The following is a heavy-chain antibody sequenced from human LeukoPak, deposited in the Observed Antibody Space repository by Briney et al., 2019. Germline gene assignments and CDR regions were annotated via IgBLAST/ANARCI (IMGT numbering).Heavy chain of an antibody. J-gene: IGHJ4*02. CDR1: GFTFTNAW. Sequence: GGSLTLSCAASGFTFTNAWMSWVRQAPGKGLEWVGRIKSKGDDETTDYGAPVKGRFTMSRDDSRATLYLQMNSLKAEDTAVYYCTTDLGITMIRGVIVYWGQGALVTVSS. CDR3: TTDLGITMIRGVIVY. CDR2: IKSKGDDETT. D-gene: IGHD3-10*01. V-gene: IGHV3-15*01.